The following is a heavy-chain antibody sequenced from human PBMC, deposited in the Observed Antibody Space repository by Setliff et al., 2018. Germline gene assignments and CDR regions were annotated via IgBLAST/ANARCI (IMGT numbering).Heavy chain of an antibody. D-gene: IGHD3-16*01. CDR1: GASISTTYYY. J-gene: IGHJ5*02. V-gene: IGHV4-39*07. Sequence: SETLSLTCSVSGASISTTYYYWNWIRQSPEKGLEWIGTIYQNGITYYNPSVKSRVTISVDKSKNQFSLSLRSVTAADTAVYYCATDGPVLNGDYVSWGQGTLVTVSS. CDR3: ATDGPVLNGDYVS. CDR2: IYQNGIT.